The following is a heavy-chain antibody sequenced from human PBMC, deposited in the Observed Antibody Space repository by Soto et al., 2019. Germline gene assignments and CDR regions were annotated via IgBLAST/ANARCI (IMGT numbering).Heavy chain of an antibody. D-gene: IGHD1-26*01. V-gene: IGHV3-33*01. CDR1: GFTFTNYG. Sequence: QVQLVESGGGVVQPGRSLRLSCAGSGFTFTNYGMHWVRQAPGKGLEWVSVIRYDGSNNYYADSVKGRFTISRDNSNNTLYLQMNSVRAEDTAVYYCARDKDGGSFPYYFDYWGQGTLVTVSS. CDR3: ARDKDGGSFPYYFDY. CDR2: IRYDGSNN. J-gene: IGHJ4*02.